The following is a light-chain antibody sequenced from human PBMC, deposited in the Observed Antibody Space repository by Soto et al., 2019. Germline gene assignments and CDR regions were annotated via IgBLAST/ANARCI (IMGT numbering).Light chain of an antibody. V-gene: IGLV2-23*02. J-gene: IGLJ3*02. CDR2: EVS. CDR1: SSDVGTYNF. CDR3: SSYAGSSIWV. Sequence: QSALTQPASVSGSPGQSITISCTGTSSDVGTYNFVSWYQQHPGKAPKLMIYEVSSRPSGVSNRFSGSKSGNTASLTISGLQAEDEADYYCSSYAGSSIWVFGGGTKLTVL.